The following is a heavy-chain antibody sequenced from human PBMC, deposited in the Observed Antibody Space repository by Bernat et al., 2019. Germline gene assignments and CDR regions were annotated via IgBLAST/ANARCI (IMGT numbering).Heavy chain of an antibody. Sequence: EVQLVESGGGLVQPGGSLRLSCAASGFTFSSYWMHWVRQGPGKGLVWVSRINRDGSSADYADSVKGRFTISRDNAKNTVYLQMNSLRAEDTAVYYCARDHSSGSWGYWGQGTLVTVSS. CDR3: ARDHSSGSWGY. J-gene: IGHJ4*02. D-gene: IGHD6-19*01. V-gene: IGHV3-74*01. CDR2: INRDGSSA. CDR1: GFTFSSYW.